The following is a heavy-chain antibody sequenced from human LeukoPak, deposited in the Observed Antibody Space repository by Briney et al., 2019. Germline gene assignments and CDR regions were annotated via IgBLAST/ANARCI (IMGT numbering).Heavy chain of an antibody. Sequence: SETLSLTCTVSGGSISSSSYYWGWVRQPPGKGLEWIGSIYYSGSTYYNPSLKSRVTISVDTSKNQFSLKLSSVTAADTAVYYCARVTNDYGGNQLLYFDYWGQGTLVTVSS. CDR2: IYYSGST. CDR3: ARVTNDYGGNQLLYFDY. D-gene: IGHD4-23*01. CDR1: GGSISSSSYY. J-gene: IGHJ4*02. V-gene: IGHV4-39*07.